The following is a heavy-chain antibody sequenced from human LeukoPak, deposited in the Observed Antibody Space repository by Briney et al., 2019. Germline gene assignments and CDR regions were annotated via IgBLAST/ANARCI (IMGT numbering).Heavy chain of an antibody. D-gene: IGHD3-9*01. V-gene: IGHV3-7*01. CDR1: GFTFSSYW. CDR3: ARDTGVLRYFDWPEKYYYYYGMDV. J-gene: IGHJ6*02. CDR2: IKQDGSEK. Sequence: PGGSLRLSCAASGFTFSSYWMSWVRQAPGKGLEWVANIKQDGSEKYYVDSVKGRFTISRDNAKNSLYLQMNSLRAEDTAVYYCARDTGVLRYFDWPEKYYYYYGMDVWGQGTTVTVSS.